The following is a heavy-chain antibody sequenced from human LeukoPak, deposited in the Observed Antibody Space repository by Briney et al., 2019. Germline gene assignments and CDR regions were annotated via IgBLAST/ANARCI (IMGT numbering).Heavy chain of an antibody. CDR3: ARDDGRYFDRLGHDAFDI. Sequence: SVKVSCKASGYTFTSYYIFWVRQAPGQGLEWMGGIIPIFGTSNYAQNFQGRVTITADESTSTAYMELSSLRSEDTAVYYCARDDGRYFDRLGHDAFDIWGQGTLVTVSS. V-gene: IGHV1-69*13. J-gene: IGHJ3*02. D-gene: IGHD3-9*01. CDR2: IIPIFGTS. CDR1: GYTFTSYY.